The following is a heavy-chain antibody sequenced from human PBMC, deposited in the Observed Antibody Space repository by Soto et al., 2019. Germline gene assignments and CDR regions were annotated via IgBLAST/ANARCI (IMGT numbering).Heavy chain of an antibody. Sequence: GGSLRLSCAASGFTFSSYAMNGVRQAPGKGLEWVSTLDDNGIGTYYAESVKGRFIISRDNSKNTVYLQMNILRVEDTAVYYPAKPPPLLVYSPHFWGQGTRVTVSS. CDR1: GFTFSSYA. CDR3: AKPPPLLVYSPHF. CDR2: LDDNGIGT. J-gene: IGHJ4*02. D-gene: IGHD2-8*01. V-gene: IGHV3-23*01.